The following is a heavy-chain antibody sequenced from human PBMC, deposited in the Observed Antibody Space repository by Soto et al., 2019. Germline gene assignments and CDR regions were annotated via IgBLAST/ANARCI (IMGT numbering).Heavy chain of an antibody. CDR2: IIPLFGTT. J-gene: IGHJ4*02. CDR3: ARDSIAAAGTDY. Sequence: ASVKVSCKASGGTFSSYTIAWVRQAPGQGLEWMGEIIPLFGTTNYVEKFQGRLTITADASTSTAYMELSSLRSEDTAMYYCARDSIAAAGTDYWGQGTLVTVSS. CDR1: GGTFSSYT. V-gene: IGHV1-69*13. D-gene: IGHD6-13*01.